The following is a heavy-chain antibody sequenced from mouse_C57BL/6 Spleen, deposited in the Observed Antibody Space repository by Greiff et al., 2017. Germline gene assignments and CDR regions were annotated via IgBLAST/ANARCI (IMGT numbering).Heavy chain of an antibody. CDR3: TTTDYYVSSYPFAY. CDR2: IDPENGDT. V-gene: IGHV14-4*01. J-gene: IGHJ3*01. CDR1: GFNIKDDY. Sequence: VQLQQSGAELVRPGASVKLSCTASGFNIKDDYMHWVKQRPEQGLEWIGWIDPENGDTEYATKFQGKATITADTSSNTAYLPLSSLTSEDTAVYYCTTTDYYVSSYPFAYWGQGTLVTVSA. D-gene: IGHD1-1*01.